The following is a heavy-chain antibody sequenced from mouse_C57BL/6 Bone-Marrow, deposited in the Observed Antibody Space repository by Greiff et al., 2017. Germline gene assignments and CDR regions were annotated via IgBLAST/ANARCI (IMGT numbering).Heavy chain of an antibody. Sequence: EVQLQQSGAELVRPGASVKLSCTASGFNIKDDYMHWVKQRPEQGLEWIGWIDPADGDTEYASKFQGKATITADTSSNTAYLQLSSLTSEDTAVYYCTFITTVVDTNFDYWGQGTTLTVSS. D-gene: IGHD1-1*01. J-gene: IGHJ2*01. V-gene: IGHV14-4*01. CDR2: IDPADGDT. CDR1: GFNIKDDY. CDR3: TFITTVVDTNFDY.